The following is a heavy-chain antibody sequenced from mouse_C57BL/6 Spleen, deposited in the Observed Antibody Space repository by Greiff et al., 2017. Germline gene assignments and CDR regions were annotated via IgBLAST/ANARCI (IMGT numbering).Heavy chain of an antibody. D-gene: IGHD1-1*01. CDR1: GFTFSDYG. CDR2: ISSGSSTI. CDR3: ARRHYGSRGGYFDV. V-gene: IGHV5-17*01. J-gene: IGHJ1*03. Sequence: EVKLVESGGGLVKPGGSLKLSCAASGFTFSDYGMHWVRQAPEKGLEWVAYISSGSSTIYYADTVKGRFTISRDNAKNTLFLQMTSLRSEDTAMYYCARRHYGSRGGYFDVWGTGTTVTVSS.